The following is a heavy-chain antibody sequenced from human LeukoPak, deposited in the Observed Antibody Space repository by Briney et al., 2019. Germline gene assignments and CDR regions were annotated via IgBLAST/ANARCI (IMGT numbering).Heavy chain of an antibody. Sequence: SVKVSCKASGGTFSSYAISWVRQGPGQGLEWMGGIIPIFGTANYAQKVQGRVTITTDESTSTAYMELSSLRSEDTAVYYCASKYCSSTSCYLNWFDPWGQGTLVTVSS. CDR3: ASKYCSSTSCYLNWFDP. CDR2: IIPIFGTA. D-gene: IGHD2-2*01. CDR1: GGTFSSYA. J-gene: IGHJ5*02. V-gene: IGHV1-69*05.